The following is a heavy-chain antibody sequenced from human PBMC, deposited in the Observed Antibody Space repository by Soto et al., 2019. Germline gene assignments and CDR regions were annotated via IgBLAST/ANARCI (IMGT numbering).Heavy chain of an antibody. CDR3: ASSIVVVPVI. Sequence: PSETLSLTCTVSGGSLSSSSYYWGWIRQPPGKGLEWIGSIYYSGSTYYNPSLKSRVTISVDTSKNQFSLKLSSVTAADTAVYYCASSIVVVPVIWGQGTMVTVSS. D-gene: IGHD2-2*01. V-gene: IGHV4-39*01. CDR2: IYYSGST. J-gene: IGHJ3*02. CDR1: GGSLSSSSYY.